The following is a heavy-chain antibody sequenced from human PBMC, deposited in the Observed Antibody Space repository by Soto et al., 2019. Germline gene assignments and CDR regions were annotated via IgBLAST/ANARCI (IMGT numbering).Heavy chain of an antibody. D-gene: IGHD5-12*01. CDR2: IYWDDDK. CDR3: AHVYGGYDNFDY. CDR1: GFSLSTSGVG. Sequence: SGPTLVNPTQTLTLTCTFSGFSLSTSGVGVGWIRQPPGKALEWLALIYWDDDKRYSPSLKSRLTITKDTSKDQVVLTMTNMDPVDTASYYCAHVYGGYDNFDYWGQGTLVTVSS. V-gene: IGHV2-5*02. J-gene: IGHJ4*02.